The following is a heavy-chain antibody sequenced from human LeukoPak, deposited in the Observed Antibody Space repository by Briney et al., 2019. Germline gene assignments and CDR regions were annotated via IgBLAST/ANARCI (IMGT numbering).Heavy chain of an antibody. CDR1: GFTFSSYA. CDR3: APPDIRPGYNFGYGADGFGI. CDR2: TRYDGGYK. V-gene: IGHV3-30*02. D-gene: IGHD1-1*01. Sequence: PGGSLRLSCAASGFTFSSYAMSWVRQAPGKGLEWVAFTRYDGGYKQYAESVQGRFTISRDNSRNTLYLQLDSLRVDDTAVYYCAPPDIRPGYNFGYGADGFGIWGQGTMVTVSS. J-gene: IGHJ3*02.